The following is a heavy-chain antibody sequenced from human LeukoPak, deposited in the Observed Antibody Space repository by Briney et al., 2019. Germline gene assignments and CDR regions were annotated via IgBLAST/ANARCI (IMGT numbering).Heavy chain of an antibody. J-gene: IGHJ4*02. CDR1: GGSISSSSYY. Sequence: KPSETLSLTCTVSGGSISSSSYYWGWIRQPPGKGLEWIGSIYYSGSTYYNPSLKSRVTISVDTSKNQFSLKLSSVTAADTAVYYCARQSYSSSWYFDYWGQGTLVTVS. CDR2: IYYSGST. V-gene: IGHV4-39*01. CDR3: ARQSYSSSWYFDY. D-gene: IGHD6-13*01.